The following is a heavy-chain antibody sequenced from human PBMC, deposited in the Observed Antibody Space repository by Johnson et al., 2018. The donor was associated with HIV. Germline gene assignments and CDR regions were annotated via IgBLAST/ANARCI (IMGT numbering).Heavy chain of an antibody. CDR1: GFTFSSYW. CDR3: ASTKGIQLWLDAFDI. Sequence: VQLVESGGGLVQPGGSLRLSCAASGFTFSSYWMSWVRQAPGKGLEWVANIKQDGSEKYYVDSVKGRFTISRDNSKNTLYLQMNSLRAEDTAVYYCASTKGIQLWLDAFDIWGQGTMVTVSS. V-gene: IGHV3-7*02. J-gene: IGHJ3*02. CDR2: IKQDGSEK. D-gene: IGHD5-18*01.